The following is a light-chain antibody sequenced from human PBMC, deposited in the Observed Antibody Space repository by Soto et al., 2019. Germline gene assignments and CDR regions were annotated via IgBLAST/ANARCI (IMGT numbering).Light chain of an antibody. Sequence: EIVLTQSPGTLSLSPGERATLSCRASQSVSSYLAWYRQKPGQAPRLLIYGVSTRATGIPDRFSGSGSGTDFTLTISRLEPEDFAVYYCQQYGSSPLTFGGGTKVDI. CDR1: QSVSSY. CDR3: QQYGSSPLT. J-gene: IGKJ4*01. CDR2: GVS. V-gene: IGKV3-20*01.